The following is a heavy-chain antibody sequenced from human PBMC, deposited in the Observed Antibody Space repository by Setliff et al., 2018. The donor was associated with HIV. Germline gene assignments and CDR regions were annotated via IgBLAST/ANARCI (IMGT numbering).Heavy chain of an antibody. Sequence: SVKVSCKASGGTFSNYAFSWARQAPGQGLEWMGGLIPIVDITKSTQKFRDRVTITTDESTSTAYMELSSLRSEDTAVYYCARDDPDCSGGSCPFDYWGQGTLVTVSS. CDR1: GGTFSNYA. D-gene: IGHD2-15*01. CDR2: LIPIVDIT. J-gene: IGHJ4*02. CDR3: ARDDPDCSGGSCPFDY. V-gene: IGHV1-69*05.